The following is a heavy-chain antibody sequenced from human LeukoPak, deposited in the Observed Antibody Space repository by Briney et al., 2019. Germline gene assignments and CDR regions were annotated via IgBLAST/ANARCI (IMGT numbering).Heavy chain of an antibody. CDR3: ASYYDSSGYWDYYYGMDV. D-gene: IGHD3-22*01. Sequence: PGGSLRLSCAASGFTFSSCSMNWVRQAPGKGLEWVSSISSSSSYIYYADSVKGRFTISRDNAKNSLYLQMNSLRAEDTAVYYCASYYDSSGYWDYYYGMDVWGQGTTVTVSS. CDR1: GFTFSSCS. CDR2: ISSSSSYI. J-gene: IGHJ6*02. V-gene: IGHV3-21*01.